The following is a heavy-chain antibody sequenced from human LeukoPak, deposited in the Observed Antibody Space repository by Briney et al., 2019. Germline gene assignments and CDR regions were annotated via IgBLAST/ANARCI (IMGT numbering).Heavy chain of an antibody. CDR2: ISRSGGRT. J-gene: IGHJ3*02. V-gene: IGHV3-23*01. Sequence: TGGSLRLSCTASGFTLTKYAMSWIRQAPGKGLEWVSSISRSGGRTYFADSVKGRFTISRDNSKNSPYLQMNSLRAEDTAVYYCAKADGSGSYNPNAFDIWGQGRMLTVSS. CDR3: AKADGSGSYNPNAFDI. CDR1: GFTLTKYA. D-gene: IGHD3-10*01.